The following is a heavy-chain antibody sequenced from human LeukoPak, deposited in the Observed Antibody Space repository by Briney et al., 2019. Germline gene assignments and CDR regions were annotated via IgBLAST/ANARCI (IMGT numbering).Heavy chain of an antibody. J-gene: IGHJ4*02. CDR2: ISYDGSNK. D-gene: IGHD5-12*01. V-gene: IGHV3-30*18. CDR1: GFTFSSYG. Sequence: PGGSLRLSCAASGFTFSSYGMHWVRQAPGKGLEWVAVISYDGSNKYYADSAKGRFTISRDNSKNTLYLQMNSLRAEDTAVYYCAKSATKYSGYDEYYFDYWGQGTLVTVSS. CDR3: AKSATKYSGYDEYYFDY.